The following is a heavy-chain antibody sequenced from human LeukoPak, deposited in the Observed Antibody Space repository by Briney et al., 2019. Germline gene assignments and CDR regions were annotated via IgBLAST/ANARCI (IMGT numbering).Heavy chain of an antibody. CDR3: ARYYYGSGSPRRAFDI. CDR2: IYPGDSDT. Sequence: GESLKISCKGSGYSFSSYWIGWVRQMPGKGLEWMGIIYPGDSDTRYSPSFQGQVTISADKSISTAYLQWSSLKASDTAMYYCARYYYGSGSPRRAFDIWGQGTMVTVSS. CDR1: GYSFSSYW. J-gene: IGHJ3*02. D-gene: IGHD3-10*01. V-gene: IGHV5-51*01.